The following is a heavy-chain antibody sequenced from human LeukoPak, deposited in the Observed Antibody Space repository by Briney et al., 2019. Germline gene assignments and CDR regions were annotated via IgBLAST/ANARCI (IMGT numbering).Heavy chain of an antibody. CDR3: ATLVVVAATFDY. V-gene: IGHV4-34*01. CDR2: INHSGST. D-gene: IGHD2-15*01. Sequence: SETLSLTCAVYGGSFSGYYWSWIRQPPGKGLEWIGEINHSGSTNYNPSLKSRVTISVDTPKNQFSLKLSSVTAADTAVYYCATLVVVAATFDYWGQGTLVTVSS. J-gene: IGHJ4*02. CDR1: GGSFSGYY.